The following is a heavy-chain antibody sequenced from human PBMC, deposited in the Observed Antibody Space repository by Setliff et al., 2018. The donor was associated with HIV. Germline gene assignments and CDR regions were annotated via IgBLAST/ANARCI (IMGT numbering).Heavy chain of an antibody. D-gene: IGHD5-18*01. J-gene: IGHJ4*02. CDR2: INHSGNT. V-gene: IGHV4-34*01. Sequence: SETLSLTCAVYSGSFSTYYWTWIRQPPGKGLEWIGEINHSGNTNYNPSLKSRVTMSVGTSKNQFSLKLNSVTAADTAVYYCARMDTSYRSFEYWGQGTLVTVSS. CDR1: SGSFSTYY. CDR3: ARMDTSYRSFEY.